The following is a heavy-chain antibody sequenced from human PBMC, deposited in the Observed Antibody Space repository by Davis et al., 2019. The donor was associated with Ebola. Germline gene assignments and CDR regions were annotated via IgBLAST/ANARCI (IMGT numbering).Heavy chain of an antibody. CDR2: IYPGDSDT. Sequence: PGGSLRLSCEASGYIFSTYWIGWVRQMPGGGLEWMGIIYPGDSDTRYSPSLQGQVTISVDKSINTTYLHWSSLKASDNAMYYCARPRASGTTDPFAYWGQGTLVTVSS. CDR1: GYIFSTYW. V-gene: IGHV5-51*01. J-gene: IGHJ4*02. CDR3: ARPRASGTTDPFAY. D-gene: IGHD1-1*01.